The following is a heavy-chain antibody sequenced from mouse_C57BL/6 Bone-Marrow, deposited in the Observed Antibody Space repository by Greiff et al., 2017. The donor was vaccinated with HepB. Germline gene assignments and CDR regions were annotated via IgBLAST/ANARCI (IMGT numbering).Heavy chain of an antibody. Sequence: DVHLVESGGGLVQPKGSLKLSCAASGFSFNTYAMNWVRQAPGKGLEWVARIRSKSNNYATYYADSVKDRFTISRDDSESMLYLQMNNLKTEDTAMYYYVRGNGNYSYYFDYWGQGTTLTVSS. CDR3: VRGNGNYSYYFDY. J-gene: IGHJ2*01. CDR1: GFSFNTYA. D-gene: IGHD2-1*01. V-gene: IGHV10-1*01. CDR2: IRSKSNNYAT.